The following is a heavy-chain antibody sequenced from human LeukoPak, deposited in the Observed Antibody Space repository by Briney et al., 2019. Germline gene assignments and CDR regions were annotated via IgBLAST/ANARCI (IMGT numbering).Heavy chain of an antibody. V-gene: IGHV1-18*01. Sequence: ASVKVSCKASGYTFTSYGISWLRQAPGQGLEWMGWISAYNGNTNYAQKLQGRVTMTTDTSTSTAYMELRSLRSDDTAVYYCARRSRATYYYDSSGYYYEGFDDAFDIWGQGTMVTVSS. J-gene: IGHJ3*02. CDR3: ARRSRATYYYDSSGYYYEGFDDAFDI. CDR2: ISAYNGNT. D-gene: IGHD3-22*01. CDR1: GYTFTSYG.